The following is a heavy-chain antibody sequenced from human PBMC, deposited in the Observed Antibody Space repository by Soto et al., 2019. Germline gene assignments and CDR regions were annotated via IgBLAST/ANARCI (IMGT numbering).Heavy chain of an antibody. CDR2: ISYEGSNT. Sequence: VGSLRLSCVASGFTFGTYAIHWVRQAPGKGLQWVALISYEGSNTYYADSVKGRFTISRDNSKNTLYLEMNTLRPEDTAVYYCARVTPGNNLYYFSGLDVWGQGTSVTVSS. CDR3: ARVTPGNNLYYFSGLDV. V-gene: IGHV3-30-3*01. J-gene: IGHJ6*02. CDR1: GFTFGTYA. D-gene: IGHD1-1*01.